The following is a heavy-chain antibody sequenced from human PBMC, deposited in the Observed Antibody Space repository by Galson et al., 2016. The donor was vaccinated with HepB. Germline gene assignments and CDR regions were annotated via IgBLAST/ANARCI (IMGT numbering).Heavy chain of an antibody. CDR3: VRRREKDY. CDR1: GFPFSSYS. V-gene: IGHV3-74*01. J-gene: IGHJ4*02. D-gene: IGHD1-26*01. Sequence: SLRLSCAASGFPFSSYSMHWVRQAPGKGLVWVSRITSDGSTTTYADSVKGRFTISRDNTKNTLYLQKNSLRAEDTAVYYCVRRREKDYWGQGTLVTVSS. CDR2: ITSDGSTT.